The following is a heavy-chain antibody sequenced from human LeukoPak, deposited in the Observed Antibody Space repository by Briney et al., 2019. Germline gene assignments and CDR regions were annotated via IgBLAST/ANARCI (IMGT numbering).Heavy chain of an antibody. CDR1: GFTFSRYS. V-gene: IGHV3-21*01. J-gene: IGHJ4*02. Sequence: GGSLRLSCAASGFTFSRYSMNWVREAPGKGVEWVSSISSSISYIYYSYPVKCRFSISRENAKNSLYLQINVLRAEDTAVYYCARAIRVDYYYDSSGCYNCGYWGQGTLLTLSS. D-gene: IGHD3-22*01. CDR3: ARAIRVDYYYDSSGCYNCGY. CDR2: ISSSISYI.